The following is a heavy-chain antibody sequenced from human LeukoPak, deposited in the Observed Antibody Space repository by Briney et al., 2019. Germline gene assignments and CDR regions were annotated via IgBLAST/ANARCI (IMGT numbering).Heavy chain of an antibody. D-gene: IGHD6-6*01. J-gene: IGHJ4*02. CDR3: ARGGLNPNRIAAQNPNFDY. V-gene: IGHV1-2*02. Sequence: ASVKVSCKASGYTFTSYAMNWVRQAPGQGLEWMGWINPNSGGTNYAQKFQGRVTMTRDTSISTAYMELSRLRSDDTAVYYCARGGLNPNRIAAQNPNFDYWGQGTLVTVSS. CDR1: GYTFTSYA. CDR2: INPNSGGT.